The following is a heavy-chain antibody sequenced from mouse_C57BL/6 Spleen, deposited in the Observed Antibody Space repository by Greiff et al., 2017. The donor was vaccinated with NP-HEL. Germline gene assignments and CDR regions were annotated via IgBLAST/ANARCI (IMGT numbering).Heavy chain of an antibody. Sequence: EVKLMESGGDLVKPGGSLKLSCAASGFTFSSYGMSWVRQTPDKRLEWVATISSGGSYTYYPDSVKGRFTISRDNAKNTLYLQMSSLKSEDTAMYYCAILGSNHYFDYWGQGTTLTVSS. D-gene: IGHD2-5*01. CDR2: ISSGGSYT. CDR1: GFTFSSYG. J-gene: IGHJ2*01. CDR3: AILGSNHYFDY. V-gene: IGHV5-6*01.